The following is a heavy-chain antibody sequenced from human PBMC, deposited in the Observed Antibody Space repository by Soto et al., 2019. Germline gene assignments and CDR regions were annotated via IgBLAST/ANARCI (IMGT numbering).Heavy chain of an antibody. CDR3: TTDNEGIAVALFDP. D-gene: IGHD6-19*01. Sequence: LRLSCAASGFTFSNAWMSWVRQAPGKGLEWVGRIKSKTDGGTTDYAAPVKGRFTISRDDSKNMLYLQMNSLKTEDTAVYYCTTDNEGIAVALFDPWGQGTLVTVSS. V-gene: IGHV3-15*01. CDR2: IKSKTDGGTT. J-gene: IGHJ5*02. CDR1: GFTFSNAW.